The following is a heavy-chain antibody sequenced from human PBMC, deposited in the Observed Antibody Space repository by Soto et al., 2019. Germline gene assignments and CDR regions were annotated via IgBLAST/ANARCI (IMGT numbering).Heavy chain of an antibody. J-gene: IGHJ4*02. V-gene: IGHV4-34*01. CDR1: GGSFSGYY. D-gene: IGHD2-15*01. CDR2: INHSGST. CDR3: ARGRGCSGGSCYAPTRFFDY. Sequence: SETLSLTCAVYGGSFSGYYWSWIRQPPGKGLEWIGEINHSGSTNYNPSLKSRVTISVDTSKNQFSLKLSSVTAADTAVYYCARGRGCSGGSCYAPTRFFDYWGQGTLVTVSA.